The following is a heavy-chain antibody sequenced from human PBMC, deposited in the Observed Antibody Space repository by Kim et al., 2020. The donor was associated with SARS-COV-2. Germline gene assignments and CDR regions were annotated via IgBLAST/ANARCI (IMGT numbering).Heavy chain of an antibody. CDR3: ARESGMDV. J-gene: IGHJ6*02. D-gene: IGHD1-26*01. CDR2: GSNK. V-gene: IGHV3-33*01. Sequence: GSNKYDADSVKGRFTISRDNSKNKLYLQMNSLRAEDTAVYYCARESGMDVWGQGTTVTVSS.